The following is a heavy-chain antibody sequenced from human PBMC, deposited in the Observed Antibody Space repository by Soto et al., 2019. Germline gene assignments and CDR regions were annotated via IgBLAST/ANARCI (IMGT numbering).Heavy chain of an antibody. CDR1: GVSFSTYY. D-gene: IGHD2-15*01. Sequence: QVQLQESGPGLVKPSETLSLTCTVSGVSFSTYYWSWIRQAPGKGLEWIGYIYYSGSSNYNPSLKSRVPMSVDTSKNQLSLKLSSVTAADTAVYYCARDQGGPFDYWGQGTLVTVSS. J-gene: IGHJ4*02. CDR3: ARDQGGPFDY. CDR2: IYYSGSS. V-gene: IGHV4-59*01.